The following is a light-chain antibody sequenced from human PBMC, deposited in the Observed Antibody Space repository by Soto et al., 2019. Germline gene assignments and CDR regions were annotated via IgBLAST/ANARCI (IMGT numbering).Light chain of an antibody. Sequence: QSVLTQPPSVSGTPGQGVTISCSGGSSNIATNYVYWYQLLPGTAPNLVIFSNTIRPPRVPDRFSGSKSGASASLVISGLRSEDEADYFCASWDDTLFGWVFGGGPSSPS. CDR1: SSNIATNY. J-gene: IGLJ3*02. CDR2: SNT. V-gene: IGLV1-47*02. CDR3: ASWDDTLFGWV.